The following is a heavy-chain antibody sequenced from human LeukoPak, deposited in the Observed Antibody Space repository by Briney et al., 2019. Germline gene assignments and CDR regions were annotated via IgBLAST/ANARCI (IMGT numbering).Heavy chain of an antibody. CDR1: GGSVSSGSYY. J-gene: IGHJ5*02. D-gene: IGHD2-15*01. CDR3: ARFHCSGGSCRGGWFDP. V-gene: IGHV4-61*01. Sequence: SETLSRTCTVSGGSVSSGSYYWSWIRQPPGKGLEWIGYIYYSGSTNYNPSLKSRVTISVDTSKNQFSLKLSPVTAADTAVYYCARFHCSGGSCRGGWFDPWGQGTLVTVSS. CDR2: IYYSGST.